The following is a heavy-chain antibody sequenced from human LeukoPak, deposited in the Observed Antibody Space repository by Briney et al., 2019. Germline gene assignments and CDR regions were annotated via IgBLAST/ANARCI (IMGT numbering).Heavy chain of an antibody. CDR2: IIPIFGTA. D-gene: IGHD4-17*01. V-gene: IGHV1-69*05. J-gene: IGHJ5*02. Sequence: SVKVSCKASGGTFSSYAISWVRQAPGQGLEWMGRIIPIFGTANYAQKFQGRVTITTDESTSTAYMELSSLRSEDTAVYYCARDGVPYYGDYPQFDPWGQGTLVTVSS. CDR3: ARDGVPYYGDYPQFDP. CDR1: GGTFSSYA.